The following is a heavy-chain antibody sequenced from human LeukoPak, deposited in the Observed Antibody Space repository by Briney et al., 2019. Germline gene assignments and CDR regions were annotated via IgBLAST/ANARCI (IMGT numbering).Heavy chain of an antibody. J-gene: IGHJ5*02. CDR1: GGSISSYY. Sequence: SETLSLTCTVSGGSISSYYWSWIRQPPGKGLEWIGSIYYSGSTYYNPSLKSRVTISVDTSKNQFSLKLSSVTAADTAVYYCARVVTAIHGWFDPWGQGTLVTVSS. CDR2: IYYSGST. V-gene: IGHV4-59*05. CDR3: ARVVTAIHGWFDP. D-gene: IGHD2-21*02.